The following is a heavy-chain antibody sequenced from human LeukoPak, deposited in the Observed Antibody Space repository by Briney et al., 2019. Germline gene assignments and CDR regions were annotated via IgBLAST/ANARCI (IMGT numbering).Heavy chain of an antibody. D-gene: IGHD3-10*01. J-gene: IGHJ4*02. Sequence: GGSLRLSCAASGFTFTDYSMNWVRQALGKGLEWVSSMNSDGSHIYHAGSVEGRFTISRDNARNSLYLQMNGLRDEDTAVYYCARGSFGVFDYWGQGILVTASS. CDR3: ARGSFGVFDY. CDR1: GFTFTDYS. CDR2: MNSDGSHI. V-gene: IGHV3-48*02.